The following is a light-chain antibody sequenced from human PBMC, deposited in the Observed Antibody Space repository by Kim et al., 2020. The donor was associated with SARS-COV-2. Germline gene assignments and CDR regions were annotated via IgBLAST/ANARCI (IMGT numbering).Light chain of an antibody. CDR1: QSVSSN. CDR2: GAS. CDR3: HQYNDWPRA. V-gene: IGKV3-15*01. J-gene: IGKJ1*01. Sequence: EIVMTQSPATLSVSPGERATLSCRASQSVSSNLAWYQQQPGQAPRLLIYGASTRATGIPARFSGSGSGTEFTLTISSLQSEDFAVYYCHQYNDWPRAFGQGTKVDIK.